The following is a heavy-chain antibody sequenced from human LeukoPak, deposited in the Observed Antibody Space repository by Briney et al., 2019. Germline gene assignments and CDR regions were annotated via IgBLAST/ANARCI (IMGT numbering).Heavy chain of an antibody. CDR1: GFTFSSYG. CDR3: ASSAIYGDYVRFDY. J-gene: IGHJ4*02. V-gene: IGHV3-30*02. CDR2: IRYDGSNK. D-gene: IGHD4-17*01. Sequence: GGSLRLSCAASGFTFSSYGMHWVRQAPGKGLEWVAFIRYDGSNKYYADSVKGRFTISRDNSKDTLYLQMNSLRAEDTAVYYCASSAIYGDYVRFDYWGQGTLVTVSS.